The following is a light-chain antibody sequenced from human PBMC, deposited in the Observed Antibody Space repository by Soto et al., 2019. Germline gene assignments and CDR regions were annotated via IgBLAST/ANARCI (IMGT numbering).Light chain of an antibody. CDR1: QSVSSS. CDR2: GAS. J-gene: IGKJ2*01. Sequence: EIVMTQSPGTLSVSPRERATLSCRARQSVSSSLAWYQQRPGQAPRLLIYGASTRATGVPARFSGSGSGTEFTLTITSLQSEDFAVYYCQQYNNWPPYTFGQGTKLQIK. CDR3: QQYNNWPPYT. V-gene: IGKV3-15*01.